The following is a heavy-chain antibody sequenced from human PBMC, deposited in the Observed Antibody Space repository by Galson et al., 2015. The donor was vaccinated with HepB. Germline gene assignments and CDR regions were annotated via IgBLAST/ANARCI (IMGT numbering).Heavy chain of an antibody. Sequence: SLRLSCAASGFTVNNNYMTWVRQAPGEGLEWVSVIYSSGATYYADSVKGRFAISRDNSKNTLYLQMNSLRAEDTAVYYCAKVDIVVVPAAPSYWGQGTLVTVSS. V-gene: IGHV3-66*02. J-gene: IGHJ4*02. D-gene: IGHD2-2*01. CDR1: GFTVNNNY. CDR3: AKVDIVVVPAAPSY. CDR2: IYSSGAT.